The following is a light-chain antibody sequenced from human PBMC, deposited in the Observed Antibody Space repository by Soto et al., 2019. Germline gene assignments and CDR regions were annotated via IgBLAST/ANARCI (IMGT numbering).Light chain of an antibody. CDR3: QQYGSSPPKT. Sequence: EIVLTQSPGTLSLSPGERATLSCRASQSVSSSYLAWYQQKPGQAPRLLIYGASSRATGIPDRFSGSGSGTEFPLTISRLEPEDFAVYYCQQYGSSPPKTFGQGTRLEMK. CDR2: GAS. J-gene: IGKJ5*01. V-gene: IGKV3-20*01. CDR1: QSVSSSY.